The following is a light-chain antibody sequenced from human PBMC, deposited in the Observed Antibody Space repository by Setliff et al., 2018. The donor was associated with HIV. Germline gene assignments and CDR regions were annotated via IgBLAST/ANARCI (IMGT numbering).Light chain of an antibody. CDR2: RNN. Sequence: QSVLTQPPSASGTPGQRVTISCSGNSSNIGINYVYWYQQLPGTAPKLLIYRNNHRPSGVPDRFSGSKSGTSASLAISGLRSEDEADYYCAAWDDSLSGQVFGTGTKVTVL. CDR1: SSNIGINY. CDR3: AAWDDSLSGQV. V-gene: IGLV1-47*01. J-gene: IGLJ1*01.